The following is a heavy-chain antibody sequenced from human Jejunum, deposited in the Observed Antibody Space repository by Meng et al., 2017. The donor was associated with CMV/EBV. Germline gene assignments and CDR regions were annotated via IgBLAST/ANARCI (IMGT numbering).Heavy chain of an antibody. D-gene: IGHD3-10*01. J-gene: IGHJ4*02. V-gene: IGHV1-18*01. CDR3: ARGTPGRSYSDY. Sequence: QVQLVKAGAEVKKPGASVKVPRKASRYTFTSYDINWVRQATGQGLEWLGWFVNNVDTYSAQKFQGRVTMTTDTHTSTAFMELRSLRSDDTAVYYCARGTPGRSYSDYWGQGTLVTVSS. CDR1: RYTFTSYD. CDR2: FVNNVDT.